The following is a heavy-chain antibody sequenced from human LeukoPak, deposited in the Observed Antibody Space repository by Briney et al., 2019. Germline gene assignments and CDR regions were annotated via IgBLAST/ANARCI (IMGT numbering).Heavy chain of an antibody. CDR1: GFTFSNYA. CDR2: ISDSGGAT. V-gene: IGHV3-23*01. CDR3: AKRSCGGGSCNFDY. D-gene: IGHD2-15*01. J-gene: IGHJ4*02. Sequence: PGGSLRLSCAASGFTFSNYAMSWVRQAPGKGLEWVSAISDSGGATNCADSVKGRLTISRDNSKNTLYLQMNSLRAEDTAVYYCAKRSCGGGSCNFDYWGQGTLVTVSS.